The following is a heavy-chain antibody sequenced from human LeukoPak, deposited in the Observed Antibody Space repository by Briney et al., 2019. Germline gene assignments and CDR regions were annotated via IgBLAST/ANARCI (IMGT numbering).Heavy chain of an antibody. CDR2: IYYTGTT. J-gene: IGHJ4*02. V-gene: IGHV4-4*02. Sequence: PSGTLSLTCAVSGGSISSSNWWSWVRQSPGKGLEWIGEIYYTGTTNYNPSLKSRVTISIDKSKKQMSLKLSSVTAADTAVYYCARRGGRSVIGYWGQGTLVTVSS. CDR1: GGSISSSNW. CDR3: ARRGGRSVIGY. D-gene: IGHD3-3*02.